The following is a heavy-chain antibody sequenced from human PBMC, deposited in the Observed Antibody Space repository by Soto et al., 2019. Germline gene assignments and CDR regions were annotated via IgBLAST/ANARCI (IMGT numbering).Heavy chain of an antibody. CDR3: ARDPLYCGGDCYTFNFFDP. V-gene: IGHV1-3*01. CDR1: GYTFTNYA. Sequence: ASVKVSCTASGYTFTNYAMHWVRQAPGQGLEWMGWINAGNGNTKYSQKFQGRVTLTRDTSASTAYMELSSLRSEDTAVYYCARDPLYCGGDCYTFNFFDPWGQGTLVTVSS. D-gene: IGHD2-21*02. J-gene: IGHJ5*02. CDR2: INAGNGNT.